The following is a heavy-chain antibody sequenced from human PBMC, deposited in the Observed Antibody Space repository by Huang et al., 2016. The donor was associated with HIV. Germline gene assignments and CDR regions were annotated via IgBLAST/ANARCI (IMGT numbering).Heavy chain of an antibody. CDR1: GYTFTSYA. CDR3: ASSPREVFGVFDY. Sequence: QVQLVQSGSELKKPGASMKVSCKASGYTFTSYAMNWVRTAPGQGLGWMVWSNPITGTPTYAHGFTGRVVFSWHTSVSTAYLQISSLKAEDTAVYYCASSPREVFGVFDYWGQGTLVTVSS. J-gene: IGHJ4*02. CDR2: SNPITGTP. D-gene: IGHD3-3*01. V-gene: IGHV7-4-1*02.